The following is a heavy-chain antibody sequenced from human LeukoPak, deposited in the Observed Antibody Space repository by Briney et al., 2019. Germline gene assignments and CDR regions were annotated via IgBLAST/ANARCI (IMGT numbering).Heavy chain of an antibody. CDR1: GGSISSSNW. J-gene: IGHJ2*01. D-gene: IGHD4-17*01. V-gene: IGHV4-4*02. CDR3: ARTGKLRYYWYFDL. Sequence: SETLSLTCAVSGGSISSSNWWSWVRQPPGKGLEWIGEIYHSGSTNYNPSLKSRVTISVDTSKNQFSLKLSSVTAADTAVYYCARTGKLRYYWYFDLWGRGTLVTVSS. CDR2: IYHSGST.